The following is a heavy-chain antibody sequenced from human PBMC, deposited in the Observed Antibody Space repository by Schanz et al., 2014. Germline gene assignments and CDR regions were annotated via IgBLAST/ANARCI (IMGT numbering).Heavy chain of an antibody. Sequence: EVQLLESGGALVQPGGSLRLSCAASGFSFSIFAMTWVRQAPGQGLEWVSTISGSGGDTYPADSVKGRFTISRDNSKNTVYLQMNSLRSDDAAVYYCARAQGGIRLYYGVDVWGQGTTVTVSS. CDR3: ARAQGGIRLYYGVDV. CDR2: ISGSGGDT. CDR1: GFSFSIFA. D-gene: IGHD3-16*01. J-gene: IGHJ6*02. V-gene: IGHV3-23*01.